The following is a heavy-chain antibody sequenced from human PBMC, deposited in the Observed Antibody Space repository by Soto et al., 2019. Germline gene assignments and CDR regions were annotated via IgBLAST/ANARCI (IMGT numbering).Heavy chain of an antibody. V-gene: IGHV4-31*03. CDR3: ARCSLVVVPAPGFDP. Sequence: SETLSLTCTVSGGSISSGGYYWSWIRQHPGKGLEWIGYIYYSGTTYYNPSLKSRVTISVDTSKNQFSLKMSSVSAADTALYYCARCSLVVVPAPGFDPWGRGTLVTSPQ. D-gene: IGHD2-2*01. J-gene: IGHJ5*02. CDR1: GGSISSGGYY. CDR2: IYYSGTT.